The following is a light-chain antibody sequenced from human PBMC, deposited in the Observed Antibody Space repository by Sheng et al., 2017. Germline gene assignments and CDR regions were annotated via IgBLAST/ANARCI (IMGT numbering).Light chain of an antibody. J-gene: IGKJ1*01. V-gene: IGKV3-15*01. CDR1: QSVRTA. Sequence: EIVMTQSPATLSVSPGERATLSCRASQSVRTALAWYQQKPGQAPRLLIYGASTRATGIPARFSGSGSGTEFTLTISSLQSEDFAVYYCHQYNNWPPGAFGQGTKVEIK. CDR2: GAS. CDR3: HQYNNWPPGA.